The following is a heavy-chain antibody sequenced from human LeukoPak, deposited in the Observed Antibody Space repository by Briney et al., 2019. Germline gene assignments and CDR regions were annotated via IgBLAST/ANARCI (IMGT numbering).Heavy chain of an antibody. D-gene: IGHD3-22*01. CDR2: TFYNGRT. CDR1: GDSISGSSYY. J-gene: IGHJ4*02. V-gene: IGHV4-39*07. CDR3: ARDHYDSSGYPFDY. Sequence: DPSEILSLTCTVSGDSISGSSYYWGWIRQPPGKGLEWIGSTFYNGRTYYKPSLKSRVTISVDTSKNQFSLKLSSVTAADTAVYYCARDHYDSSGYPFDYWGQGTLVTVSS.